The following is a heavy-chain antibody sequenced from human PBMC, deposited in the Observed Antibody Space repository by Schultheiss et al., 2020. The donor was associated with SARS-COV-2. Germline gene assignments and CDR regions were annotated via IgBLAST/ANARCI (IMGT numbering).Heavy chain of an antibody. CDR3: ARDIVLMVYAIEREPEGY. V-gene: IGHV3-48*03. CDR2: ISSSGSTI. D-gene: IGHD2-8*01. J-gene: IGHJ4*02. Sequence: GGSLRLSCAASGFTFSSYEMNWVRQAPGEGPEWVSYISSSGSTIYYADSVKGRFTISRDNAKNSLYLQMNSLRAEDTAVYYCARDIVLMVYAIEREPEGYWGQGTLVTVSS. CDR1: GFTFSSYE.